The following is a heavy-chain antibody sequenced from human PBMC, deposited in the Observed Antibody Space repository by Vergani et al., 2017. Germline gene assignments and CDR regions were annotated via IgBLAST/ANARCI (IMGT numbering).Heavy chain of an antibody. CDR1: GGTFSSYA. J-gene: IGHJ6*02. CDR2: IIPIFGTA. CDR3: ARALGPRGWNYYYYGMDV. V-gene: IGHV1-69*18. D-gene: IGHD6-19*01. Sequence: QVQLVQSGAEVKKPGSSVKVSCKASGGTFSSYAISWVRQAPGQGLEWMGRIIPIFGTANYAQKFQGRVTITADESTRTAYMELSSLRSEDTAVYYCARALGPRGWNYYYYGMDVWGQGTTVTVSS.